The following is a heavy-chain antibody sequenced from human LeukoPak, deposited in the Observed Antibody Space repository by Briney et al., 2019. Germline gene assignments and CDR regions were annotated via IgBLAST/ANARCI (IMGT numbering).Heavy chain of an antibody. V-gene: IGHV3-7*03. J-gene: IGHJ6*02. CDR1: GFTFSSFA. CDR2: INHNGNVN. D-gene: IGHD3-16*01. Sequence: SGGSLRLSCAASGFTFSSFAMSWVRQAPGKGLEWVASINHNGNVNYDVDSVKGRFTISRDNAKNSLYLQMSNLRAEDTAVYFCARGGGLDVWGQGATVTVSS. CDR3: ARGGGLDV.